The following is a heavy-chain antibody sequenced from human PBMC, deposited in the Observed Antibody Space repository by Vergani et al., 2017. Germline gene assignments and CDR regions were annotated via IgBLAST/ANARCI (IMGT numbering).Heavy chain of an antibody. J-gene: IGHJ4*02. CDR3: AKDRRYSSGSKGFDY. V-gene: IGHV3-23*01. D-gene: IGHD6-19*01. CDR1: GFTFSSYA. CDR2: ISGSGGST. Sequence: EVQLLESGGGLVQPGGSLRLSCAASGFTFSSYAMSWVRQTPGKGLEWVSAISGSGGSTYYADSVKGRFTISRDNSKNTLYLQMNSLRAEDTAVYYCAKDRRYSSGSKGFDYWGQGTLVTVYS.